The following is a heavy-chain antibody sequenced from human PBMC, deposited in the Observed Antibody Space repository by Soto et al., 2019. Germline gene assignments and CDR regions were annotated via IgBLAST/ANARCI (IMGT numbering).Heavy chain of an antibody. CDR3: AREFSNSPEAFDS. V-gene: IGHV4-61*01. CDR2: IYCTGST. Sequence: SETLSLRCTVAGGSVNSDTFYWSRIRQPPGRGLEWISYIYCTGSTNYNPSLKSRVTISIDTSRNQFSLKLTSVTAADTAVYYCAREFSNSPEAFDSWGQGSLVTVSS. CDR1: GGSVNSDTFY. D-gene: IGHD6-6*01. J-gene: IGHJ4*02.